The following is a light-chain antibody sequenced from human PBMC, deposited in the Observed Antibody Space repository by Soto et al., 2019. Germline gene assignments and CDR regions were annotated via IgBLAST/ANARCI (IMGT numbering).Light chain of an antibody. CDR1: QSVSNY. V-gene: IGKV1-39*01. CDR3: QRSYSSPRT. Sequence: DIQMTQSPSSLSASVGDRVTITCRTSQSVSNYLKWYQQKSGKAPKLLIYAASTLQTGVQSRFSGSRSGPDFTLTISSLQPEDYATYYCQRSYSSPRTFGQGTQVEIK. CDR2: AAS. J-gene: IGKJ1*01.